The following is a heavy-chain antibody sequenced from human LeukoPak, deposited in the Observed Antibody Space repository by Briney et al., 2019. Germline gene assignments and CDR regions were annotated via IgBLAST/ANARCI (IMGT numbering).Heavy chain of an antibody. V-gene: IGHV3-30*04. D-gene: IGHD6-13*01. CDR2: ISYDGSNK. CDR1: VCTFSSYS. J-gene: IGHJ3*02. Sequence: GGSLRLSCAASVCTFSSYSMHWVRRAPCKGLEWVAVISYDGSNKYYADSVKGRFTISRDNAKNSLYLQMNSLRAEDTALYYCAKDTGRQQLGAFDMWGQGAMVTVSS. CDR3: AKDTGRQQLGAFDM.